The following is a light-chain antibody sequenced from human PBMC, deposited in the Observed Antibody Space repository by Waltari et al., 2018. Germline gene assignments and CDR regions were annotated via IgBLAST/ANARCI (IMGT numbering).Light chain of an antibody. Sequence: DIQMTQSPSSLSASVGDRVTISCRASRSISGYLNWYQQKPGKTPNLLIYSASSLQSGVPSRFSGSGSGTDFTLTISSLQPEDFATYYCQQSFSAPLTFGGGTKVE. CDR3: QQSFSAPLT. V-gene: IGKV1-39*01. CDR1: RSISGY. J-gene: IGKJ4*01. CDR2: SAS.